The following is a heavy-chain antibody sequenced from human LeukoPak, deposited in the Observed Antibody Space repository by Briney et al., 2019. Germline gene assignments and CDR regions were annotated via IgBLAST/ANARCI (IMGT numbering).Heavy chain of an antibody. CDR2: ISISSSYI. V-gene: IGHV3-21*01. Sequence: GGSLRLSCAASGFTFSSYSMNWVRQAPGKGREWVSSISISSSYIYYADSVKGRFTISRDNAKNSLYLQMNSLRAEDTAVYYCAKIGVIAAAGTFYYYYGMDVWGQGTTVTVSS. CDR3: AKIGVIAAAGTFYYYYGMDV. J-gene: IGHJ6*02. D-gene: IGHD6-13*01. CDR1: GFTFSSYS.